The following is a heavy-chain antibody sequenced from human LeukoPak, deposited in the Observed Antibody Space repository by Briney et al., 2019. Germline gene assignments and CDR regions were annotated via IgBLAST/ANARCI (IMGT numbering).Heavy chain of an antibody. D-gene: IGHD2-15*01. CDR3: ARDGIVAALNY. CDR1: GFTFSSYS. CDR2: ISSSSSYI. J-gene: IGHJ4*02. Sequence: PGGSLRHSCAASGFTFSSYSMNWVRQAPGKGLEWVSSISSSSSYIYYADSVKGRFTIPRDNAKNSLYLQMNSLRAEDTAVYYCARDGIVAALNYWGQGTLVTVSS. V-gene: IGHV3-21*01.